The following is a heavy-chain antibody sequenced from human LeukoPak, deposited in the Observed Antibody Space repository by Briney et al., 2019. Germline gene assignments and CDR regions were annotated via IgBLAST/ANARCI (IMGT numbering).Heavy chain of an antibody. CDR2: IYYNGST. V-gene: IGHV4-59*01. CDR3: ARKGGHFDY. CDR1: GGSISYYY. J-gene: IGHJ4*02. D-gene: IGHD2-15*01. Sequence: SETLSLTCTVSGGSISYYYWSWIRQSPGKGLEWIGYIYYNGSTNYNPSLKSRVTISVDMSKNQFSLKVASVTAADTAIYYCARKGGHFDYWGQGTLVTVSS.